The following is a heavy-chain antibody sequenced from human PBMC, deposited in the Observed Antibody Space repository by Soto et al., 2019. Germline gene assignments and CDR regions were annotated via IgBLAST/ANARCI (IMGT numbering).Heavy chain of an antibody. D-gene: IGHD1-26*01. CDR1: NGSISSDY. V-gene: IGHV4-59*01. Sequence: PSETLSLTCTVSNGSISSDYWSWIRQPPGKGLEWIGYVYNSGRTNYNPSLKSRVAMSLDTSKNQLSPNLSSVTTADTAVYYCARLHGNYFESWGQGTLVTVS. CDR3: ARLHGNYFES. CDR2: VYNSGRT. J-gene: IGHJ4*02.